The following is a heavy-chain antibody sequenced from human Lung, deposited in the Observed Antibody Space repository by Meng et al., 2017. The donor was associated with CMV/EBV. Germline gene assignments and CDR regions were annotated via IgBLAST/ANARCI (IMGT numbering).Heavy chain of an antibody. D-gene: IGHD3/OR15-3a*01. Sequence: SXTXSLXCAAYGGSFSGYYWTWFRQPPGKGLEWIGEINHSGITNYNPSLKSPVTISVDTSKNQFSLKVSSVTAADTAVYYCARGNRGLDEVVRGGYYYYGLDVWGQGTIVTVSS. CDR2: INHSGIT. J-gene: IGHJ6*02. CDR3: ARGNRGLDEVVRGGYYYYGLDV. CDR1: GGSFSGYY. V-gene: IGHV4-34*01.